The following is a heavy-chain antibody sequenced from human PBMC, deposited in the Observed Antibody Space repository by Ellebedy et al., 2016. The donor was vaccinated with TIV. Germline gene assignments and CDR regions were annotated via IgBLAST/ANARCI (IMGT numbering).Heavy chain of an antibody. CDR3: ARDSASGYSYGLYFDY. CDR1: GFTFSSYS. D-gene: IGHD5-18*01. Sequence: GESLKISCAASGFTFSSYSMNWVRQAPGKGLEWVSSISSSSSYIYYADSVKGRFTISRDNAKNSLYLQMNSLRAEDTAVYYCARDSASGYSYGLYFDYWGQGTLVTVSS. V-gene: IGHV3-21*01. J-gene: IGHJ4*02. CDR2: ISSSSSYI.